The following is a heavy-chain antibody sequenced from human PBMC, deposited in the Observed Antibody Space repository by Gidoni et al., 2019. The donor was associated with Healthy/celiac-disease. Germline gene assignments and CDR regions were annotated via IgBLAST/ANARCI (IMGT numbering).Heavy chain of an antibody. V-gene: IGHV3-23*01. CDR1: GFTFSSYA. CDR3: AKSARREYCSGGSCYRPDY. J-gene: IGHJ4*02. Sequence: EVQLLGPGGGLVQPGGSLRLSCAASGFTFSSYAMSWVRQAPGKGLAWVSAIGGSGGSTYYADSVKGRFTISRDNSKNTLYLQMNSLRAEDTAVYYCAKSARREYCSGGSCYRPDYWGQGTLVTVSS. D-gene: IGHD2-15*01. CDR2: IGGSGGST.